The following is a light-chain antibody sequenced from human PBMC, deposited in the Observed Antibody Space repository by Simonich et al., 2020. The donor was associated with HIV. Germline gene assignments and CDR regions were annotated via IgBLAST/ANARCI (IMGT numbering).Light chain of an antibody. CDR1: SSDIGSYNY. V-gene: IGLV2-14*01. CDR3: SSYTTSSTWV. J-gene: IGLJ3*02. Sequence: SALTQPASVSGSPGQSITISCTGTSSDIGSYNYVSWYQQHPGKAPKLMIYDVSKRPSGVAYRFSGSKSGNTASLTISGLQAEDEANYYCSSYTTSSTWVFGGGTTLTVL. CDR2: DVS.